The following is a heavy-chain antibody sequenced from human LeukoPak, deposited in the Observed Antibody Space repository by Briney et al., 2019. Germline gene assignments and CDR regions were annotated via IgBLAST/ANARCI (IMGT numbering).Heavy chain of an antibody. CDR1: GFTFSRHG. J-gene: IGHJ4*02. CDR3: ARDLAGDYFDY. Sequence: GGSRRLSCAPSGFTFSRHGMHWVRQAPGKGLEWVAVISYDGSNKYYADSVKGRFTISRDNSKNTLYLQMNSLRAEDTAVYYCARDLAGDYFDYWGQGTLVTVSS. V-gene: IGHV3-30*03. CDR2: ISYDGSNK. D-gene: IGHD6-19*01.